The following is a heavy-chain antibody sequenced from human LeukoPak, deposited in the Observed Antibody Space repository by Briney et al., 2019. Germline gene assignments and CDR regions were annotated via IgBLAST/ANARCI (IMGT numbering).Heavy chain of an antibody. V-gene: IGHV3-23*01. CDR1: GFTFSSYA. J-gene: IGHJ6*02. CDR2: ISGSGGST. Sequence: GGSLRLSCAASGFTFSSYAMIWVRHAPGKGLEWVSAISGSGGSTYYADSVKGRFTISRDNSKNTLYLQMNSVRAEDTDVYYCARLRIAAAGTDYYYYGMDVWGQGTTVTVSS. D-gene: IGHD6-13*01. CDR3: ARLRIAAAGTDYYYYGMDV.